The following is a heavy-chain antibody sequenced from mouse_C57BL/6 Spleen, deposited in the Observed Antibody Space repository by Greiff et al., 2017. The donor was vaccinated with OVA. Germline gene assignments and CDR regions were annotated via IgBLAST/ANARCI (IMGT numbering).Heavy chain of an antibody. CDR1: GYTFTSYW. CDR3: ARLGLDWDSRYFDY. J-gene: IGHJ2*01. D-gene: IGHD4-1*01. Sequence: QVQLKQPGAELVRPGTSVKLSCKASGYTFTSYWMHWVKQRPGQGLEWIGVIDPSDSYTNYNQKFKGKATLTVDTSSSTAYMQLSSLTSEDSAVYYCARLGLDWDSRYFDYWGQGTTLTVSS. V-gene: IGHV1-59*01. CDR2: IDPSDSYT.